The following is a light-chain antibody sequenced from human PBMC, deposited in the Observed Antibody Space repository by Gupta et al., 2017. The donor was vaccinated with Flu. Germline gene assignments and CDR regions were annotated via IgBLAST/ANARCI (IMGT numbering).Light chain of an antibody. CDR3: QVWDSSSDHPVV. CDR1: NMGSKG. Sequence: GNNMGSKGVDWSQQRPGQAPVLVVYVDTDRTSGIPARFSGSNSGKTATLTIVRVEAGDEADYYCQVWDSSSDHPVVFGGGTNLAVL. CDR2: VDT. J-gene: IGLJ2*01. V-gene: IGLV3-21*02.